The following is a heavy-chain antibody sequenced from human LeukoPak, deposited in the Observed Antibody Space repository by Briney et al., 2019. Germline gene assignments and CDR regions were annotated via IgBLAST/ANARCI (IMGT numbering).Heavy chain of an antibody. D-gene: IGHD5-18*01. CDR3: ARRRGWIQLFDY. Sequence: PSETLSLTCTVSGGSISSSNYYWGWIRQPPGKGLEWIGSIYYSGSTYYNPSLKSRVTISVDTSKNQFSLKLSSVTAADTAVYYCARRRGWIQLFDYWGQGTLVTVSS. J-gene: IGHJ4*02. V-gene: IGHV4-39*01. CDR1: GGSISSSNYY. CDR2: IYYSGST.